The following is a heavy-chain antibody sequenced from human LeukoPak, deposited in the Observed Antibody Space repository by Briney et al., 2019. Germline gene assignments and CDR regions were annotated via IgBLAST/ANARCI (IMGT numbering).Heavy chain of an antibody. J-gene: IGHJ4*02. CDR2: ISAYNGNT. CDR3: ARVGDYYDTTGEGDYYFDY. Sequence: ASVKVSCKASGYTFTSYGISWVRQAPGQGLEWMGWISAYNGNTNYAQKLQGRVTMTTDTSTSTAYMELRSLRSDATAVYYCARVGDYYDTTGEGDYYFDYWGQGTLVTVSS. D-gene: IGHD3-22*01. V-gene: IGHV1-18*01. CDR1: GYTFTSYG.